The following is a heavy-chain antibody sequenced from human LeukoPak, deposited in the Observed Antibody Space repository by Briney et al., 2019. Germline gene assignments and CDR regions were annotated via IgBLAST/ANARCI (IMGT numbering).Heavy chain of an antibody. V-gene: IGHV1-18*04. CDR2: IGAYNGDT. D-gene: IGHD2-15*01. Sequence: ASVKVSCKPSGYTFTSFGISWVRQAPGQGLEWMGWIGAYNGDTNYAQKFQGRVTMTTDTSTSTAYMDLRSLRSDDTAVYYCTRDHCRGDNCPSFDYWGQGTLVTVSS. J-gene: IGHJ4*02. CDR3: TRDHCRGDNCPSFDY. CDR1: GYTFTSFG.